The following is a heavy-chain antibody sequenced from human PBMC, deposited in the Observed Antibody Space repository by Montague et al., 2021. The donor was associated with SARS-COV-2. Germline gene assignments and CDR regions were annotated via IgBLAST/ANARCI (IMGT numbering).Heavy chain of an antibody. V-gene: IGHV4-31*03. Sequence: TLSLTCSVSGGSMTSALYYWSWIRQRPGKGLEWIAYINSSGRTNYNSSLRSRLSISLDASNSQFSLKSSSVTAADTAVYYCARKDIALGYGVDAWGQGTTVTASS. D-gene: IGHD5-12*01. CDR1: GGSMTSALYY. CDR2: INSSGRT. CDR3: ARKDIALGYGVDA. J-gene: IGHJ6*02.